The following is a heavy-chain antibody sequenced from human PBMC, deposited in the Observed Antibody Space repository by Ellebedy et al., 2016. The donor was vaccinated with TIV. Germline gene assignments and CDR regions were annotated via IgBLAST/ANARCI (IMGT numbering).Heavy chain of an antibody. D-gene: IGHD3-10*01. CDR1: GFTFSSYA. V-gene: IGHV3-23*01. CDR2: LNANGGVI. CDR3: ASSRYHYYLGNTIFAY. Sequence: GESLKISCAASGFTFSSYAASWVRQAPGKGLEWVAGLNANGGVIAYADSAKGRSTISRDNSKNTLYLQMNSLRPEDTAVYYCASSRYHYYLGNTIFAYWGQGTLVTVSS. J-gene: IGHJ4*02.